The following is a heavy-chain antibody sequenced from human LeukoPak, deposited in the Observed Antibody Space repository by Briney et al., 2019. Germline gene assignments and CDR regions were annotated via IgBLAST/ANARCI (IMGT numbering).Heavy chain of an antibody. CDR3: AREGRYSGYDGSAGDY. CDR1: GYTFTSYA. V-gene: IGHV1-3*01. J-gene: IGHJ4*02. CDR2: INAGNGNT. Sequence: GASVKVSCKASGYTFTSYAMHWVRRAPGQRLEWMGWINAGNGNTKYSQKFQGRVTITRDTSASTAYMELSSLRSGDTAVYYCAREGRYSGYDGSAGDYWGQGTLVTVSS. D-gene: IGHD5-12*01.